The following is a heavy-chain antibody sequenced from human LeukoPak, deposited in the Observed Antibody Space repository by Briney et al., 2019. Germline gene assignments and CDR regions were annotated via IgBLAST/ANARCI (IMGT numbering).Heavy chain of an antibody. D-gene: IGHD6-13*01. CDR1: GGSISSYY. CDR2: IYYSGST. CDR3: ARGIPSSSWYPSWFDP. V-gene: IGHV4-59*08. J-gene: IGHJ5*02. Sequence: SETLSLTCIVSGGSISSYYWSWIRQPPGKGLEWIGYIYYSGSTNYNPSLKSRVTISVDTSKNQFSLKLSSVTAADTAVYYCARGIPSSSWYPSWFDPWGQGTLVTVSS.